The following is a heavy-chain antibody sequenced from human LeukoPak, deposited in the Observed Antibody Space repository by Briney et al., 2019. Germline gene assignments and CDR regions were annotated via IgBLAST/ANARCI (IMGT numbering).Heavy chain of an antibody. V-gene: IGHV4-34*01. CDR2: INDSGRT. Sequence: SETLSLTCAVYGESFRDFFWTWVRQTPNKRLEWIGEINDSGRTNYNPSLKSRVTMSIDTSNNQFSLHLASATAADTAVYYCTRRGRDRDWFPRTLDYWGQGTPVLVSS. J-gene: IGHJ4*02. CDR3: TRRGRDRDWFPRTLDY. CDR1: GESFRDFF. D-gene: IGHD3-9*01.